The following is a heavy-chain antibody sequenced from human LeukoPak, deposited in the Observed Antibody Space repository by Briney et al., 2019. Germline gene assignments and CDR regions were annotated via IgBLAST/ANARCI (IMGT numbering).Heavy chain of an antibody. CDR1: GYTFTSYD. V-gene: IGHV1-8*03. Sequence: ASVKVSCKASGYTFTSYDINWVRQATGQGLECMGWMNPNSGNTGYAQKFQGRVTITRNTSISTAYMELSSLRSEDTAVYYCARVLATGTTRFDYWGQGTLVTVSS. CDR2: MNPNSGNT. CDR3: ARVLATGTTRFDY. D-gene: IGHD1-1*01. J-gene: IGHJ4*02.